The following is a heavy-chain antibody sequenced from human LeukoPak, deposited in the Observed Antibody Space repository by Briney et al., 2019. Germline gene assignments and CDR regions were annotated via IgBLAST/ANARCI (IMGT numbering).Heavy chain of an antibody. CDR3: ARSRIGYCSDDSCLGNAFDI. J-gene: IGHJ3*02. CDR1: GFTFDDYA. V-gene: IGHV3-20*01. D-gene: IGHD2-15*01. Sequence: GGSLRLSCAASGFTFDDYAMHWVRQAPGKGLECISGINWKGDSTGYADSVKGRFTISRDNAKNSLFLQMNSLRAEDTAFYHCARSRIGYCSDDSCLGNAFDIWGQGTMVTVSS. CDR2: INWKGDST.